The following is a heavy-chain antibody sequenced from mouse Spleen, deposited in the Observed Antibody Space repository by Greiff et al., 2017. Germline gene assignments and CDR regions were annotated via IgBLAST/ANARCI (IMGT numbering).Heavy chain of an antibody. CDR2: IYPGSGST. D-gene: IGHD2-1*01. J-gene: IGHJ4*01. V-gene: IGHV1-55*01. CDR3: ARGDYGNPYYAMDY. Sequence: QVQLQQPGAELVKPGASVKMSCKASGYTFTSYWITWVKQRPGQGLEWIGDIYPGSGSTNYNEKFKSKATLTADTSSSTAYMQLSSLTSEDSAVYYCARGDYGNPYYAMDYWGQGTSVTVSS. CDR1: GYTFTSYW.